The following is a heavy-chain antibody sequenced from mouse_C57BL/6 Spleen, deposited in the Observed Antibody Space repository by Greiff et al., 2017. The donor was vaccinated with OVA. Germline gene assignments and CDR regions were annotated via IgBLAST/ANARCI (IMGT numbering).Heavy chain of an antibody. CDR3: ARRNSLDAMDY. CDR2: ISSGSSTS. V-gene: IGHV5-17*01. D-gene: IGHD2-10*02. J-gene: IGHJ4*01. CDR1: GFTFSDYG. Sequence: EVQLVESGGGLVKPGGSLKLSCAASGFTFSDYGMHWVRQAPEKGLEWVAYISSGSSTSDYADTVKGRFTISRDNAKNTLFLQMTRLRSEDTAMYYCARRNSLDAMDYWGQGTSVTVSS.